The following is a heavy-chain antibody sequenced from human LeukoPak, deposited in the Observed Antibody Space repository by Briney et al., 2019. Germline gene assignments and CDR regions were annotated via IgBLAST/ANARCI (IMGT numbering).Heavy chain of an antibody. CDR2: IKQDGSEK. J-gene: IGHJ4*02. CDR3: ARDFADYYDSSGYYAYSLAAFDY. Sequence: GGSLRLSCAASGFTLSSYWMSWVRQAPGKGLEWVANIKQDGSEKYYVDSVKGRFTISRDNAKNSLYLQMNSLRAEDTAVYYCARDFADYYDSSGYYAYSLAAFDYWGQGTLVTVSS. V-gene: IGHV3-7*01. D-gene: IGHD3-22*01. CDR1: GFTLSSYW.